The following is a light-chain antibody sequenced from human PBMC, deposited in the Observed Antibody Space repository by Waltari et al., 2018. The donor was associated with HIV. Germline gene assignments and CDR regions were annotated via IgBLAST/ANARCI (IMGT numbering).Light chain of an antibody. CDR2: RNN. J-gene: IGLJ2*01. CDR3: AAWDDSLL. V-gene: IGLV1-47*01. CDR1: SSNIGSKY. Sequence: QSVLTQPPSASGTPGQRVTISCSGSSSNIGSKYVYWYQQLPGTAPKLRIYRNNQRPSGVPDRFSGSKSGTSASLVISGVRSEDEADYYCAAWDDSLLFGGGTKLTVL.